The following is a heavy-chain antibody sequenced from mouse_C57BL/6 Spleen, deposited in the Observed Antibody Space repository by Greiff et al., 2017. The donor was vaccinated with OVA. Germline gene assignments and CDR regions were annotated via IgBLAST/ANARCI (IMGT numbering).Heavy chain of an antibody. CDR3: ARITVVAPYAMDY. V-gene: IGHV2-9-1*01. CDR2: IWTGGGT. J-gene: IGHJ4*01. Sequence: VQLVESGPGLVAPSQSLSIPCTVSGFSLTSYTISWVRQPPGKGLEWLGVIWTGGGTNYNSALKSRLSISKDNSKSQVFLKMNSLQTDDTARYYCARITVVAPYAMDYWGQGTSVTVSS. D-gene: IGHD1-1*01. CDR1: GFSLTSYT.